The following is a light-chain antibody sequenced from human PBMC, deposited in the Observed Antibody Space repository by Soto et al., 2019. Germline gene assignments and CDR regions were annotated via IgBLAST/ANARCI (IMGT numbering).Light chain of an antibody. Sequence: DIQMTQSPSSLSASVGDRVTITCRASQSISSYLNWYQQKPGKAPKLLIYAASSLQSGVPSSFSGSGSGTDFTLTISSLQPEEFATYDCQQSYSPPITFGQGTRLEIK. J-gene: IGKJ5*01. CDR2: AAS. CDR3: QQSYSPPIT. CDR1: QSISSY. V-gene: IGKV1-39*01.